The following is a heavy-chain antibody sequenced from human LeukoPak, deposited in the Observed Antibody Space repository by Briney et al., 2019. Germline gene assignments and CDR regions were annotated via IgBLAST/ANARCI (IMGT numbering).Heavy chain of an antibody. CDR1: GGTFSSYA. D-gene: IGHD5-24*01. J-gene: IGHJ6*02. Sequence: ASVKVPCKASGGTFSSYAISWVRQAPGQGLEWMGRIIPILGIANYAQKFQGRVTITADKSTSTAYMELSSLRSEDTAVYYCARSRRDGYNYLGDYYYYGMDVWGQGTTVTVSS. CDR3: ARSRRDGYNYLGDYYYYGMDV. V-gene: IGHV1-69*04. CDR2: IIPILGIA.